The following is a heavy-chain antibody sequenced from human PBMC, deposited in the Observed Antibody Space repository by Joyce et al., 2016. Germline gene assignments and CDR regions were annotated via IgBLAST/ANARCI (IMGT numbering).Heavy chain of an antibody. D-gene: IGHD3-9*01. CDR3: VRGTTDWYGVDY. Sequence: EVQLVESGGGLVQPGGSLRLSCAASGFTFASYWMHWVRQPPGAGLVCVSSINIDGSATSYADSVKGRFTISRDDAKNTLYLQMNSLRAEDTAVYYCVRGTTDWYGVDYWGQGILVTVSS. J-gene: IGHJ4*02. CDR2: INIDGSAT. V-gene: IGHV3-74*01. CDR1: GFTFASYW.